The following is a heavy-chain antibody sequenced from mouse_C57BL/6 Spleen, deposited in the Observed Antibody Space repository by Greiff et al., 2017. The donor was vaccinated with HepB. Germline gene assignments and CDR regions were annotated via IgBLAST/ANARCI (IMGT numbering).Heavy chain of an antibody. Sequence: QVQLKQSGAELVRPGASVTLSCKASGYTFTDYEMHWVKQTPVHGLEWIGAIDPETGGTAYNQKFKGKAILTADKSSSTAYMELRSLTSEDSAVYYCTRWDPTIVTYYFDYWGQGTTLTVSS. CDR3: TRWDPTIVTYYFDY. J-gene: IGHJ2*01. V-gene: IGHV1-15*01. D-gene: IGHD2-5*01. CDR2: IDPETGGT. CDR1: GYTFTDYE.